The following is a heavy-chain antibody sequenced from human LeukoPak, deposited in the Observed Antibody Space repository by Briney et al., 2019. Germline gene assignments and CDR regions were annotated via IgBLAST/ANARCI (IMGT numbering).Heavy chain of an antibody. Sequence: AASVKVSCKASGYTFTDYFMHWVRQAPGQGLEWMGWINPKSGGTNYAQKFQGRVTMTRDTSISTAYMEVSRLRSDDTAVYYCARDRRYCSSTSCSRAAFDIWGQGTMVTVSS. J-gene: IGHJ3*02. CDR2: INPKSGGT. CDR1: GYTFTDYF. CDR3: ARDRRYCSSTSCSRAAFDI. V-gene: IGHV1-2*02. D-gene: IGHD2-2*01.